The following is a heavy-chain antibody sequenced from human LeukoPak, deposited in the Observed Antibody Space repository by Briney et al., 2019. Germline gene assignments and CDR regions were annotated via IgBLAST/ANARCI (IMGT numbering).Heavy chain of an antibody. D-gene: IGHD2-2*01. J-gene: IGHJ6*03. V-gene: IGHV1-69*05. CDR3: ARGVVPAAMYYYYYMDV. Sequence: GASVKVSCKASGGTFNSYAISWVRQAPGQGLEWMGGIIPMFGTANYAQKFQGRVSITTDESTSTAYMELSSLRSEDTAVYYCARGVVPAAMYYYYYMDVWSKGTTVTVSS. CDR1: GGTFNSYA. CDR2: IIPMFGTA.